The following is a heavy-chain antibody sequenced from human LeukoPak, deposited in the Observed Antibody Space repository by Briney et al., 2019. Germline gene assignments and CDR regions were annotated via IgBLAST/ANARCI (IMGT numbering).Heavy chain of an antibody. J-gene: IGHJ3*02. CDR2: IDAGGGGT. Sequence: GGSLRLSCAASGFTFNNYAMSWVRQAPGKGLEWVSAIDAGGGGTYYADSVKGRFTISRDNSKKNVFLQMNSLRADDTAVYYCAKAGWYSAKTYATYDDAYDIWGQGTVVTVSS. CDR3: AKAGWYSAKTYATYDDAYDI. V-gene: IGHV3-23*01. D-gene: IGHD1-26*01. CDR1: GFTFNNYA.